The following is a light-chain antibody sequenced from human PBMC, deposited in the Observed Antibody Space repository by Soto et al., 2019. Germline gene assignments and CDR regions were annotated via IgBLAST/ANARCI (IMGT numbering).Light chain of an antibody. CDR1: QDISNY. J-gene: IGKJ1*01. CDR3: QNYNRAPWT. V-gene: IGKV1-27*01. CDR2: GAS. Sequence: DIQMTQSPSSLSASVGDRVTITCRASQDISNYLAWYQQKPGKVPKLLIYGASTLQSGVPSRFSGSGSGTDVTLTISSLQTEDGATYYCQNYNRAPWTFGQGTKVESK.